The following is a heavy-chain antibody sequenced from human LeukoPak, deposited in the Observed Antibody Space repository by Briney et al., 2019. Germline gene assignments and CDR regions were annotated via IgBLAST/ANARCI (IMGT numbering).Heavy chain of an antibody. D-gene: IGHD3-3*01. Sequence: PGGSLRLSCAASGFTFSSYAMSWVRQAPGKGLEWVSAISGSGGSTYYADSVKGRFTISRDNSKNTLYLQMNGLRAEDTAVYYCAKSPRRLLRFLEWIFGYWGQGTLVTVSS. CDR2: ISGSGGST. J-gene: IGHJ4*02. CDR3: AKSPRRLLRFLEWIFGY. V-gene: IGHV3-23*01. CDR1: GFTFSSYA.